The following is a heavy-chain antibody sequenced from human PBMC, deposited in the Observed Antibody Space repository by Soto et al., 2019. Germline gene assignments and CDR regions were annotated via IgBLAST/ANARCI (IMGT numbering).Heavy chain of an antibody. CDR2: IYPGDSDI. CDR1: GYTFTNYG. J-gene: IGHJ6*01. V-gene: IGHV5-51*01. CDR3: ARHGYSGGICYSFLGWYNYNMDV. Sequence: PAESVTISCNASGYTFTNYGISWVLQMPGKGLECMGIIYPGDSDIRYSPSFRGLVTISADKSISTAYLQWSSLKASETAMYYCARHGYSGGICYSFLGWYNYNMDVWGQGTTVTVSS. D-gene: IGHD2-15*01.